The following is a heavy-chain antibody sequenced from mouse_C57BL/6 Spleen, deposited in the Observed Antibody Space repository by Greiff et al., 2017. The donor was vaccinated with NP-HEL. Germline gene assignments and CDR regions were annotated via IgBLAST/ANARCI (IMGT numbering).Heavy chain of an antibody. V-gene: IGHV3-6*01. CDR2: ISYDGSN. CDR3: ARDRWLGY. CDR1: GYSITSGYY. D-gene: IGHD2-3*01. J-gene: IGHJ2*01. Sequence: EVKLEESGPGLVKPSQSLSLTCSVTGYSITSGYYWNWIRQFPGNKLEWMGYISYDGSNNYNPSLKNRISITRDTSKNQFFLKLNSVTTEDTATYYCARDRWLGYWGQGTTLTVSS.